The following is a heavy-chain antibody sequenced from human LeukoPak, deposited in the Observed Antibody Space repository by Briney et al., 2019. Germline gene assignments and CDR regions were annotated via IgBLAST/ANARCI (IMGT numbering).Heavy chain of an antibody. J-gene: IGHJ6*02. CDR3: ARDYYYDSSGYNPEDYYYYGMDV. D-gene: IGHD3-22*01. Sequence: GASVKVSCKASGYTFTGYYMHWVRQAPGQGLEWMGWINPNSGGTNYAQKFQGRVTMTRDTSISTAYMELSRLRSDDTAVYYCARDYYYDSSGYNPEDYYYYGMDVWGQGTTVTVSS. CDR2: INPNSGGT. V-gene: IGHV1-2*02. CDR1: GYTFTGYY.